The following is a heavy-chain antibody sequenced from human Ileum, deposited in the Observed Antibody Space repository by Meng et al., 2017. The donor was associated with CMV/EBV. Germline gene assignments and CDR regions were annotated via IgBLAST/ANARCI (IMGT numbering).Heavy chain of an antibody. D-gene: IGHD1-1*01. Sequence: SGGSIGSGDYSWSWIRQPPEKGLEWIGYIYHNGATYYNPSLKSRVTISLDKSKNQFSLNLNFVTAADTAVYYCAGAPQGQLGENWFDPWGQGTLVTVSS. CDR3: AGAPQGQLGENWFDP. V-gene: IGHV4-30-2*01. CDR1: GGSIGSGDYS. CDR2: IYHNGAT. J-gene: IGHJ5*02.